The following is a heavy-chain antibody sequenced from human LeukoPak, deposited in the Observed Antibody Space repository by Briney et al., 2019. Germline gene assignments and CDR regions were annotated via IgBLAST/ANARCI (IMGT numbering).Heavy chain of an antibody. CDR1: GGTFSSYA. CDR2: IIPIFGTA. V-gene: IGHV1-69*05. J-gene: IGHJ6*03. CDR3: AREDTAMAYYYYYMDA. D-gene: IGHD5-18*01. Sequence: GASVKVSCKASGGTFSSYAISWVRQAPGQGLELMGRIIPIFGTANYAQMFQGRVTITTDESTSTAYMELSSLRSEDTAVYYCAREDTAMAYYYYYMDAWGKGTTVTVS.